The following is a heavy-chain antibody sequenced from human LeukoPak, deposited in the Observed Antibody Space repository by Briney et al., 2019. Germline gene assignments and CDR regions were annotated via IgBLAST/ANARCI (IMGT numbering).Heavy chain of an antibody. CDR1: GYTFTSYY. D-gene: IGHD3-16*02. J-gene: IGHJ4*02. CDR3: ARSRIMITFGGVIVNYYFDY. CDR2: INPSGGST. Sequence: ASVEVSCKASGYTFTSYYMHWVRQAPGQGLEWMGIINPSGGSTSYAQKFQGRVTMTRDMSTSTVYMELSSLRSEDTAVYYCARSRIMITFGGVIVNYYFDYWGQGTLVTVSS. V-gene: IGHV1-46*01.